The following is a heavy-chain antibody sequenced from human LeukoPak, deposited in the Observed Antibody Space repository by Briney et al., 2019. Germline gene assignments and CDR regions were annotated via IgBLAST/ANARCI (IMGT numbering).Heavy chain of an antibody. CDR1: GGSISSGGYY. V-gene: IGHV4-31*03. CDR3: ARGSYDVWTGYYYYYGIDV. CDR2: IYYSEST. Sequence: PSETLSLTCTVSGGSISSGGYYWSWIRQHPGKGLEWIGYIYYSESTYYNPSLKSRVTISVDTSKNQFSLKLSAVTAADRAVDYCARGSYDVWTGYYYYYGIDVWGQGTTVTVSS. D-gene: IGHD3-3*01. J-gene: IGHJ6*02.